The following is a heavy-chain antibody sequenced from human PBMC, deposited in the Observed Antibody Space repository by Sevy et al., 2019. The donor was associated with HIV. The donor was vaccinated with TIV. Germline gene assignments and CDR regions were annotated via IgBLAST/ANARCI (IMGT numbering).Heavy chain of an antibody. Sequence: GGSLRLSCAASGFTVSSNYMSWVRQAPGQGMEWVSVIYSGGRKYYADSVKGRITISRDTSKNTMYLQMNSLRGDDTAVYYCAKASSSCGGVYVYWGQGTLVTVSS. D-gene: IGHD6-13*01. CDR3: AKASSSCGGVYVY. J-gene: IGHJ4*02. CDR2: IYSGGRK. V-gene: IGHV3-53*01. CDR1: GFTVSSNY.